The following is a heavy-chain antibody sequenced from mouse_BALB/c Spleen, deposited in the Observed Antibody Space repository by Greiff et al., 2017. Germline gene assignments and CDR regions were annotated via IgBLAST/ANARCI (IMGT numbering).Heavy chain of an antibody. Sequence: VQLQQPGAELVKPGASVKLSCKASGYTFTSYWMHWVKQRPGQGLEWIGEIDPSDSYTNYNQKFKGKATLTVDKSSSTAYMQLSSLTSEDSAVYYCARPTATSYYYAMDYWGQGTSVTVST. CDR2: IDPSDSYT. CDR1: GYTFTSYW. V-gene: IGHV1-69*02. J-gene: IGHJ4*01. CDR3: ARPTATSYYYAMDY. D-gene: IGHD1-2*01.